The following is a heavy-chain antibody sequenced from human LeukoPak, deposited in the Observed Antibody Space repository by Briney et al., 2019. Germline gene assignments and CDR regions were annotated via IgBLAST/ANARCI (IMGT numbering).Heavy chain of an antibody. D-gene: IGHD3-22*01. J-gene: IGHJ4*02. CDR3: ATDREGDPSAYYLV. CDR1: GFTFNNSA. CDR2: ISNNGGYT. V-gene: IGHV3-23*01. Sequence: GGSLRLSCAASGFTFNNSAMSWVRQAPGKGLEWVSAISNNGGYTYYADSVQGRFTISRDNSKNTLFLQMNSLRAEDSAVYYCATDREGDPSAYYLVGGQGTLITVSS.